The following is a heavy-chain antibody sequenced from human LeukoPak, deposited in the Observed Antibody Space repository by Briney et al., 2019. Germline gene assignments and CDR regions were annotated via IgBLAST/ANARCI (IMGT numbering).Heavy chain of an antibody. CDR3: ARVPGSSWYSWFDP. V-gene: IGHV4-31*03. J-gene: IGHJ5*02. D-gene: IGHD6-13*01. CDR2: IYYSGST. Sequence: SQTLSLTCTVSGGSVSSGGYYWSWLRQHPGKGLEWIGYIYYSGSTYYNPSLKSRVTISVDTSKNQFSLKLSSVTAADTAVYYCARVPGSSWYSWFDPWGQGTLVTVSS. CDR1: GGSVSSGGYY.